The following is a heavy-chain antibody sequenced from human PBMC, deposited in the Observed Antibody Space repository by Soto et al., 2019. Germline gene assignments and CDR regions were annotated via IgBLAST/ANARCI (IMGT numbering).Heavy chain of an antibody. V-gene: IGHV4-4*02. CDR2: IFHTGST. Sequence: QVQLQESGPGRVKSSGTLSLTCGVSGDSISSSKWWSWVRQPPGKGLEWIGDIFHTGSTNYNPSLIGRVTISIDKSKNPFSLRLSSVTAADTAVYYCAYSTGWYRIDNWGQGSLVTVSS. CDR1: GDSISSSKW. J-gene: IGHJ4*02. CDR3: AYSTGWYRIDN. D-gene: IGHD6-19*01.